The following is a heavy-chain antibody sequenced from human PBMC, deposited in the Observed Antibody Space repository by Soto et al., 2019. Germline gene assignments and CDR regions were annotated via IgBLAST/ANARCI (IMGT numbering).Heavy chain of an antibody. J-gene: IGHJ6*03. CDR3: ARGAQYYDFWSGQQAYYYYMDV. D-gene: IGHD3-3*01. V-gene: IGHV3-48*01. Sequence: GGSLRLSCAASGFTFSSYSMNWVRQAPGKGLEWVSYISSSSSTIYYADSVKGRFTISRDNAKNSLYLQMNSLRAEDTAVYYCARGAQYYDFWSGQQAYYYYMDVWGKGTTVTVSS. CDR1: GFTFSSYS. CDR2: ISSSSSTI.